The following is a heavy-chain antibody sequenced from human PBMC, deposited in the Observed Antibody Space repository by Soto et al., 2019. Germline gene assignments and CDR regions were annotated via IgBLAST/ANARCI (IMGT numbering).Heavy chain of an antibody. CDR1: GYTFTSFG. V-gene: IGHV1-18*01. CDR2: TSAYNGNT. CDR3: ARAGSGWYWDFDY. J-gene: IGHJ4*02. D-gene: IGHD6-19*01. Sequence: QVQLVQSGAEVKKPGASVKVSCKASGYTFTSFGISWVRQAPGQGLEWRGWTSAYNGNTNYAQKLQGRVTMTTDTSTSTGYMELRSLRSDDTAVYYCARAGSGWYWDFDYWGQGTLVTVSS.